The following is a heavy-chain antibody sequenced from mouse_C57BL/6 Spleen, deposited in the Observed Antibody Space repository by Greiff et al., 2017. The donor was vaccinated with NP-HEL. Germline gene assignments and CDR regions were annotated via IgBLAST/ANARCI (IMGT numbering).Heavy chain of an antibody. Sequence: VQLQQSGAELVKPGASVKISCKASGYAFSSYWMNWVKQRPGKGLEWIGQIYPGDGDTNYNGKFKGKATLTADKSSSTAYMQLSSLTSEDSAVYCCARRGYCSSYAIYWYFDVWGTGTTVTVSS. D-gene: IGHD1-1*01. CDR1: GYAFSSYW. V-gene: IGHV1-80*01. CDR2: IYPGDGDT. CDR3: ARRGYCSSYAIYWYFDV. J-gene: IGHJ1*03.